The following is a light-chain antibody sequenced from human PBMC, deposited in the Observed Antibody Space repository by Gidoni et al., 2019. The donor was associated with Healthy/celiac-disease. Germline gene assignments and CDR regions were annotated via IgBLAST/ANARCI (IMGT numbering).Light chain of an antibody. Sequence: QSALTQPASVSGAPGQSITISCTGTSSDVGGYNDVSWYQQHPGKAPKLMIYEVSNRPSGVPDRFSGSKSGNTASLTISGLQAEDEADYYCSSYTSSSTPVVFGGGTKLTVL. V-gene: IGLV2-14*01. CDR2: EVS. J-gene: IGLJ2*01. CDR1: SSDVGGYND. CDR3: SSYTSSSTPVV.